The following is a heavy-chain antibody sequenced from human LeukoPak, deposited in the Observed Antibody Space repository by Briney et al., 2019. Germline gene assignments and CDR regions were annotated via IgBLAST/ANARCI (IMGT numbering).Heavy chain of an antibody. Sequence: ASVKVSCKASGGTFSSYAISWVRQAPGRGLEWMGGIIPIFGTANYAQKFQGRVTITADESTSTAYMELSSLRSEDTAVYYCYTYSYGPIGKRDFDYWGQGTLVTVSS. CDR2: IIPIFGTA. V-gene: IGHV1-69*13. CDR3: YTYSYGPIGKRDFDY. D-gene: IGHD5-18*01. J-gene: IGHJ4*02. CDR1: GGTFSSYA.